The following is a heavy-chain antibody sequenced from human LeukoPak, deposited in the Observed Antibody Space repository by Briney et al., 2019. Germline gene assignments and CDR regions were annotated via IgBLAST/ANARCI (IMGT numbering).Heavy chain of an antibody. CDR1: GGSISSGGYS. CDR2: IYHSGST. Sequence: SETLSLTCAVYGGSISSGGYSWSWIRQPPGKGLEWIGYIYHSGSTYYNPSLKSRVTISVDRSKNQFSLKLSSVTAADTAVYYCARGLAFDYWGQGTLVTVSS. V-gene: IGHV4-30-2*01. D-gene: IGHD6-13*01. J-gene: IGHJ4*02. CDR3: ARGLAFDY.